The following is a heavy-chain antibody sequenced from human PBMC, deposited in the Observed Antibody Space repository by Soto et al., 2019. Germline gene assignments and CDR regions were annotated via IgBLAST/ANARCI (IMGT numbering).Heavy chain of an antibody. D-gene: IGHD5-18*01. CDR2: IWHDGSNK. J-gene: IGHJ6*02. CDR3: ARDREYSYGFHYYGMDV. V-gene: IGHV3-33*01. CDR1: GFTFSSYG. Sequence: PGGSLRLSCAASGFTFSSYGMHWVRQAPGKGLEWVAVIWHDGSNKYYADSVKGRFTISRDNSKNTLYLQMNSLRAEDTAVYYCARDREYSYGFHYYGMDVWGQGTTVTVSS.